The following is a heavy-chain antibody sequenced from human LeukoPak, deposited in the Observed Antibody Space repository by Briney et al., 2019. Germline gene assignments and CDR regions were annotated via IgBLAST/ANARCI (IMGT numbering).Heavy chain of an antibody. CDR1: GGSISSGGYY. Sequence: SETLSLTCTISGGSISSGGYYWSWIRQHPGKGLEWIGYIYYSGSTYYNPSLKSRVTISVDTSKNQFSLKLSSVTAADTAVYYCARGGRYYYGNWFDPWGQGTLVTVSS. CDR2: IYYSGST. V-gene: IGHV4-31*03. J-gene: IGHJ5*02. CDR3: ARGGRYYYGNWFDP. D-gene: IGHD3-10*01.